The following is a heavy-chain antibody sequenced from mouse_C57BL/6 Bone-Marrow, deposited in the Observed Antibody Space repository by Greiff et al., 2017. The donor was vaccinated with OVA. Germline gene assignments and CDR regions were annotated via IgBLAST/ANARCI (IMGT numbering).Heavy chain of an antibody. V-gene: IGHV5-17*01. CDR3: ARTTPVGRWFAY. Sequence: EVMLVESGGGLVKPGGSLKLSCAASGFTFSDYGMHWVRQAPEKGLEWVAYISSGSSTIYYADTVKGRFTISRDNAKNTLFLQMTSLRSEDTAMYYCARTTPVGRWFAYWGQGTLVTVSA. J-gene: IGHJ3*01. CDR2: ISSGSSTI. CDR1: GFTFSDYG. D-gene: IGHD1-1*01.